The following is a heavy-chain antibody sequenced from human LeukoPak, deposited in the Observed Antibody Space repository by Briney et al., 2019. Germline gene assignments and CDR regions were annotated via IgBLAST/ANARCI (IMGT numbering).Heavy chain of an antibody. D-gene: IGHD6-19*01. V-gene: IGHV3-74*01. Sequence: PGGSLRLSCAASGFTFSSYWMHWVRQTPGKGLVWVSLIDSDGSGPTYADSVKGRFTISRDNSKNTLYLQMNSLRAEDTAVYYCARDSIAVTGDLDFWGQGTLVTVSS. CDR3: ARDSIAVTGDLDF. J-gene: IGHJ4*02. CDR1: GFTFSSYW. CDR2: IDSDGSGP.